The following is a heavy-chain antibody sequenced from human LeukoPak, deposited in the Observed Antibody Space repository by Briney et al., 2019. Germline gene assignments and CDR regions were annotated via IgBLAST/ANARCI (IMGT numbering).Heavy chain of an antibody. J-gene: IGHJ4*02. CDR1: GFTFSSYT. Sequence: PGGSLRLSCAASGFTFSSYTMHWVRQAPGKGLEWVANLRQDGSQKYYVDSVKGRFTISRDNDKNSVYLQMNSVRAEDTAVYYCARDHRGPFDYWGQGTLVTVSS. V-gene: IGHV3-7*01. CDR2: LRQDGSQK. D-gene: IGHD3-10*01. CDR3: ARDHRGPFDY.